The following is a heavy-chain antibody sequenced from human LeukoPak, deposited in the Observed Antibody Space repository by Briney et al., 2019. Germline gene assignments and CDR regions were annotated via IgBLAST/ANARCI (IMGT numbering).Heavy chain of an antibody. V-gene: IGHV4-34*01. Sequence: SETLSLTCAVYGGSFSGYYWSWLRQPPGKGLEWIGEINHSGSTNHNPSLKSRVTISVDTSKNQFSLKLSSVTAADTAVYYCARADSSSWYLSLFDYWGQGTLVTVSS. J-gene: IGHJ4*02. CDR2: INHSGST. D-gene: IGHD6-13*01. CDR3: ARADSSSWYLSLFDY. CDR1: GGSFSGYY.